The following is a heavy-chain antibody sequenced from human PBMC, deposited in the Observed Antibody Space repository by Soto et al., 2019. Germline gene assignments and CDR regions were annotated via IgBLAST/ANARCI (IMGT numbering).Heavy chain of an antibody. J-gene: IGHJ3*02. V-gene: IGHV1-69*01. CDR3: ARGDYGSGSYYGDAFDI. CDR1: GGTFSSYA. D-gene: IGHD3-10*01. CDR2: IIPIFGTA. Sequence: QVQLVQSGAEVKKPGSSVKVSCKDSGGTFSSYAISWVRQAPGQGLEWMGGIIPIFGTANYAQKFQGRVTITADESTSTAYMELSSLISEDTAVYYCARGDYGSGSYYGDAFDIWGQGTMVTVSS.